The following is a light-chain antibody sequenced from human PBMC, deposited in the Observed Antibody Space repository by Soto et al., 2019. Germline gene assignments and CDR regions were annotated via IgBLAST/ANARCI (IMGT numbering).Light chain of an antibody. J-gene: IGKJ1*01. CDR2: DAS. CDR1: QNISSW. V-gene: IGKV1-5*01. Sequence: DIQMTQSPSALSASVGDRVTITCRASQNISSWLAWYQQKAGKAPKSLIYDASSLESGVPSRMSDSGSGTEFTLTITNLQPDDSATYYCQHYKAFSPWTFGQGTKVEIK. CDR3: QHYKAFSPWT.